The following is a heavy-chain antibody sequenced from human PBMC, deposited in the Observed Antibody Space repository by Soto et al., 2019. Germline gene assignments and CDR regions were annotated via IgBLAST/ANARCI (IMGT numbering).Heavy chain of an antibody. V-gene: IGHV4-59*01. D-gene: IGHD6-19*01. CDR1: GGSISSYY. Sequence: QVQLQESGPGLVKPSETLSLTCTVSGGSISSYYWSWIRQPPGKGLEWIGYIYYSGSTNYNPSLKRRVTISVDTSKNQFSLKLSSVTAADTAVYYCASSRYSSGWPFFDYWGQGTLVTVSS. CDR3: ASSRYSSGWPFFDY. J-gene: IGHJ4*02. CDR2: IYYSGST.